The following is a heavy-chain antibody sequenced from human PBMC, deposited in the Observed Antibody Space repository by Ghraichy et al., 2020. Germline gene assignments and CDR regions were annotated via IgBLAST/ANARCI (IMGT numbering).Heavy chain of an antibody. Sequence: GESLNISCAASGFTFSSYWMSWVRQAPGKGLEWVANIKQDGSEKYYVDSVKGRFTISRDNAKNSLYLQMNSLRAEDTAVYYCARDPRVGGDYVRFFDYWGQGNLVTVSS. V-gene: IGHV3-7*01. CDR1: GFTFSSYW. J-gene: IGHJ4*02. CDR2: IKQDGSEK. D-gene: IGHD4-17*01. CDR3: ARDPRVGGDYVRFFDY.